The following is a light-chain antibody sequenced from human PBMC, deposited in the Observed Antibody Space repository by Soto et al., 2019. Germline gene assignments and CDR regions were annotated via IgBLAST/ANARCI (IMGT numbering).Light chain of an antibody. CDR3: QQYYSLPLT. V-gene: IGKV4-1*01. CDR2: WAS. J-gene: IGKJ4*01. CDR1: QSVFYSSSNQNY. Sequence: DIVMTQSSDSLAVSLGERATINCKSSQSVFYSSSNQNYLSWYQQKPGQPPQLLIYWASTRESGVPDRFSGSGSGTDFTLTISSLQAEDVAVYYCQQYYSLPLTFGGGTKVEI.